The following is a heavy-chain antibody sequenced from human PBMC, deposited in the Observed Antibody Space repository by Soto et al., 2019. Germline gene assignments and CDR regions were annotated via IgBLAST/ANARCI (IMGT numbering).Heavy chain of an antibody. CDR3: ARDRSRTFDY. V-gene: IGHV3-21*01. CDR1: GFTFSSYS. CDR2: IISSSSYI. Sequence: GVLRLSCAASGFTFSSYSMNWVRQAPGKGLEWVSSIISSSSYIYYADSVKGRFTISRDNAKNSLYLQMNSLRAEDTAVYYCARDRSRTFDYWGQGTLVTVSS. J-gene: IGHJ4*02. D-gene: IGHD1-7*01.